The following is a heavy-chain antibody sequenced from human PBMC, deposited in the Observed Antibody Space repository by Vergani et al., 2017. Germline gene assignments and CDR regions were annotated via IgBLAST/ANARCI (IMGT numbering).Heavy chain of an antibody. CDR1: GGTFSSYT. J-gene: IGHJ3*02. Sequence: QVQLVQSGAEVKKPGSSVKVSCKASGGTFSSYTISWVRQAPGQGFEWMGRIIPILGIANYAQKFQGRVTITADKSTSTAYMELSSLRSEDTAVYYCARVGATVKDAFDIWGQGTMVTVSS. CDR3: ARVGATVKDAFDI. V-gene: IGHV1-69*02. CDR2: IIPILGIA. D-gene: IGHD1-26*01.